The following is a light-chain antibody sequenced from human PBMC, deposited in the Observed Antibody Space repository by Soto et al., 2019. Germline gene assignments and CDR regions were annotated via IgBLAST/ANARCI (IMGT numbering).Light chain of an antibody. J-gene: IGKJ5*01. CDR2: DAS. V-gene: IGKV3-11*01. CDR3: QQRSNWIT. Sequence: EIVLTQSPATLSLSPGERATLSCRASQSISIYLAWYQQKPGQAPRLLIYDASNRATGIPARFSGSGSGTDFILTISSLGPEDFAVYYCQQRSNWITFGQGTRLEIK. CDR1: QSISIY.